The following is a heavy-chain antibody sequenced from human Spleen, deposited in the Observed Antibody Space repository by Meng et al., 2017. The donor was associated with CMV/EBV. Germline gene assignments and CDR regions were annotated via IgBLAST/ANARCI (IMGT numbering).Heavy chain of an antibody. V-gene: IGHV3-43D*03. D-gene: IGHD1-26*01. CDR3: ATTAKGGWELLREDY. CDR1: GFTFDDYA. CDR2: INWNGDNT. J-gene: IGHJ4*02. Sequence: GESLKISCAASGFTFDDYAMHWVRQAPGKALEWVSLINWNGDNTYYADSVKGRFTISRDNTKNSLYLQMSSLRAEDTAVYYCATTAKGGWELLREDYWGQGTLVTVSS.